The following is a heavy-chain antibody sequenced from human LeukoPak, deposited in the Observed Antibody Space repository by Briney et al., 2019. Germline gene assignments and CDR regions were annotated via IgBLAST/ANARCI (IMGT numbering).Heavy chain of an antibody. CDR2: ISASGGRT. CDR1: GFTFSSYV. CDR3: AKGSYYHDLTSFDY. D-gene: IGHD1-26*01. Sequence: GGSLRLSCAASGFTFSSYVISWVRQAPGKGLEWVSAISASGGRTYYADSVKGWFTISRDNSKNTLYLQMNSLRAEDTAVYYCAKGSYYHDLTSFDYWGQGTLVTVSS. J-gene: IGHJ4*02. V-gene: IGHV3-23*01.